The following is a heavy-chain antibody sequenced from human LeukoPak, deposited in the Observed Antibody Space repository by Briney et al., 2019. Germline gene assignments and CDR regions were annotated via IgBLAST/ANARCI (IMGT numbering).Heavy chain of an antibody. J-gene: IGHJ4*02. V-gene: IGHV3-23*01. D-gene: IGHD6-19*01. Sequence: PGGALRVSCAASGWTFGSYAMSGVGQTPGRGVEGVCIINNGEVPTYYADSVRRRFPISRDHPKNMLYLQKNSLRAEDTAVYYCVRLSSGSGSKFGFDSWGQGTLVPVSS. CDR3: VRLSSGSGSKFGFDS. CDR1: GWTFGSYA. CDR2: INNGEVPT.